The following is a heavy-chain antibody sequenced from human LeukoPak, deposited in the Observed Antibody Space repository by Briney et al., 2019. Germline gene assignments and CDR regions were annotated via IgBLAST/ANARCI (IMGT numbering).Heavy chain of an antibody. CDR1: GFSLTTSGVG. J-gene: IGHJ4*02. CDR3: SRTRRGQIGWTNDY. CDR2: IYWDDDK. D-gene: IGHD6-19*01. V-gene: IGHV2-5*02. Sequence: ESGPTLVNPTQTLTLPCTFSGFSLTTSGVGVGWIRQPPGKALEWLALIYWDDDKRYSPSLKSRVTITKDTSKNQVVLKMTNMDPVDTATYYCSRTRRGQIGWTNDYWGQGTLVTVSS.